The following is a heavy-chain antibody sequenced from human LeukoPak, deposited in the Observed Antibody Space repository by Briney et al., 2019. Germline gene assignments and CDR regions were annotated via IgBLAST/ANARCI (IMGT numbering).Heavy chain of an antibody. CDR2: ISYDGSNK. CDR3: ARAILTGIQLSPWDYGMDV. J-gene: IGHJ6*02. D-gene: IGHD5-18*01. CDR1: GFTFSSYA. V-gene: IGHV3-30-3*01. Sequence: PGRPLRLSCAASGFTFSSYAMHWVRQAPGKGLEWVAVISYDGSNKYYADSVKGRFTISRDNSKNTLYLQMNSLRAEDTAVYYCARAILTGIQLSPWDYGMDVWGQGTTVTVSS.